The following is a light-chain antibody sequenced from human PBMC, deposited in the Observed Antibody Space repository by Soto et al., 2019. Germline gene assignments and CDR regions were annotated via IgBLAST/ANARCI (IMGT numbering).Light chain of an antibody. J-gene: IGKJ5*01. CDR3: KQFNNYPLP. Sequence: AIQLTQSPSSLSASVGDRVTITCRASQGVSSSLAWYQQKPGTAPKLLIYDASDLETGVPSRFSGSGSGTDFPLTTSSLQPEDFANDYCKQFNNYPLPFGQGTRREIK. CDR2: DAS. V-gene: IGKV1D-13*01. CDR1: QGVSSS.